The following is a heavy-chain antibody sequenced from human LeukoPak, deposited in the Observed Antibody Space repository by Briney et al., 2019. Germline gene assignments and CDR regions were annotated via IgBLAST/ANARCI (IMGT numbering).Heavy chain of an antibody. CDR1: GFTFSSYS. CDR3: ASSGYSSSRPHY. J-gene: IGHJ4*02. Sequence: PGGSLRLSCAASGFTFSSYSMNWVRQTPGKGLEWVSSISSSSSYIYYADSVKGRFTISRDNAKNSLYLQMNSLRAEDTAVYYCASSGYSSSRPHYWGQATLVTVSS. V-gene: IGHV3-21*01. D-gene: IGHD6-13*01. CDR2: ISSSSSYI.